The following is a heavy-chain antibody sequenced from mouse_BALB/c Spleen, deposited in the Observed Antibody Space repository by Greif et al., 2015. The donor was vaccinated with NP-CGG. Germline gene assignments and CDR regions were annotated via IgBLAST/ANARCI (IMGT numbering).Heavy chain of an antibody. CDR3: ARHVYGNYAMDY. J-gene: IGHJ4*01. V-gene: IGHV2-6-2*01. CDR1: GFSLTSYG. D-gene: IGHD2-1*01. Sequence: QVQLKDSGPDLVAPSQSLSITCTVSGFSLTSYGVHWVRQPPGKGLEWLVVIWSDGSTTYNSALKSRLSISKDNSKSQVFLKMNSLQTDDTAMYYCARHVYGNYAMDYWGQGTSVTVSS. CDR2: IWSDGST.